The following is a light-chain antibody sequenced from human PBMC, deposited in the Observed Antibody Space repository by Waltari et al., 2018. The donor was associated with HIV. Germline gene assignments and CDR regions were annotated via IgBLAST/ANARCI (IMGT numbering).Light chain of an antibody. Sequence: DIQMTQSPSSLSESIGDRVPITCQASQDIRNFLNWYQQKAGKAPELLIHDASNLETGVPSRFSGSGSGTHFTLTISSLQPEDIATYFCQHYDGLPITFGPGTKLEVK. CDR1: QDIRNF. CDR2: DAS. V-gene: IGKV1-33*01. J-gene: IGKJ3*01. CDR3: QHYDGLPIT.